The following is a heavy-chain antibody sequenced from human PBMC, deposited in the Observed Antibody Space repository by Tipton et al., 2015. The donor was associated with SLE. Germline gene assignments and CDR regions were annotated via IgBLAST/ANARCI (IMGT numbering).Heavy chain of an antibody. Sequence: LRLSCTVSGGSISSYYWSWIRQPPGKGLEWIGRIYTSGSTNYNPSLKSRVTISVDTSKNQFSLRLSSVTAADTAVYYCVSYDRSGYQFDYWGQGTLVTVSS. J-gene: IGHJ4*02. CDR1: GGSISSYY. D-gene: IGHD3-22*01. CDR3: VSYDRSGYQFDY. CDR2: IYTSGST. V-gene: IGHV4-4*07.